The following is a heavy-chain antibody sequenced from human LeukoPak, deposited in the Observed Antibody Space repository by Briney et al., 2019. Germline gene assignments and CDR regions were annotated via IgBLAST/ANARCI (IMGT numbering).Heavy chain of an antibody. CDR2: ISAYNGNT. CDR3: ARGRWSRRVVRGAGFGY. CDR1: GYTFTSYG. Sequence: ASVKVSCKASGYTFTSYGISWVRQAPGQGLEWMGWISAYNGNTNYAQKLQGRVTMTTDTSTSTAYMELRSLRSDDTAVYYCARGRWSRRVVRGAGFGYWGQGTLVTVSS. D-gene: IGHD3-10*01. V-gene: IGHV1-18*01. J-gene: IGHJ4*02.